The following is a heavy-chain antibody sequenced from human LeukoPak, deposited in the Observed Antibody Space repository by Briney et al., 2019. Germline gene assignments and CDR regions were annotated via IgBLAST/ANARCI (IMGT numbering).Heavy chain of an antibody. CDR2: IYYSGST. J-gene: IGHJ6*02. CDR1: GGSISSYY. CDR3: ARSIAAAFYYYGMDV. Sequence: SETLSLTCTVSGGSISSYYWSWIRQPPGKGLEWIGYIYYSGSTNYNPSLESRVTISVDTSKNQFSLKLSSVTAADTAVYYCARSIAAAFYYYGMDVWGQGTTVTVSS. D-gene: IGHD6-13*01. V-gene: IGHV4-59*08.